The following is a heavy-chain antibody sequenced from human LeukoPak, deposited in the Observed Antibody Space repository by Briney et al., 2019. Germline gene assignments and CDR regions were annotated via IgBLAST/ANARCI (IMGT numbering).Heavy chain of an antibody. J-gene: IGHJ3*02. CDR3: ARVRGLVRGVYDAFDI. CDR2: VYYSGST. V-gene: IGHV4-59*01. Sequence: PSETLSLTCTVSGGSISSSYWSWIRQPPGKGLEWIGFVYYSGSTSFNPSLKSRVTMSVDTSKNQLSLKLSSVTAADTAVYYCARVRGLVRGVYDAFDIWGQGTMVTVSS. CDR1: GGSISSSY. D-gene: IGHD3-10*01.